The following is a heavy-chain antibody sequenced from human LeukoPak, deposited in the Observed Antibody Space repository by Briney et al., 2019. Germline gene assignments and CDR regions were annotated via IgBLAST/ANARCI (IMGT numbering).Heavy chain of an antibody. D-gene: IGHD3-3*01. Sequence: SETLSLTCTVSGGPLSSYYWSWIRQPPGKGLEWIGYIYYSGSTNDNPSLESRVTISVDTSKNQFSLKLSSVTAADTAVYYCARGYYDFWSGYYTGIPFDYWGQGTLVTVSS. CDR2: IYYSGST. CDR3: ARGYYDFWSGYYTGIPFDY. J-gene: IGHJ4*02. CDR1: GGPLSSYY. V-gene: IGHV4-59*01.